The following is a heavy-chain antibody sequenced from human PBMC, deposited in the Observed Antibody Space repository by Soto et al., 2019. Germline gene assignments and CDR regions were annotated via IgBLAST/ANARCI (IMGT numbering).Heavy chain of an antibody. J-gene: IGHJ1*01. CDR1: GCIFTAYS. D-gene: IGHD2-15*01. CDR3: AREENCSDGICYSEYFQR. CDR2: VNPSGGST. Sequence: GASLKVSCKASGCIFTAYSMHWVRQAPGQGLEWMGVVNPSGGSTNYAQKFQGRITMTRDTSTSTVYTDLSSLTSEDTAVYYCAREENCSDGICYSEYFQRWGQGTLVTVSS. V-gene: IGHV1-46*01.